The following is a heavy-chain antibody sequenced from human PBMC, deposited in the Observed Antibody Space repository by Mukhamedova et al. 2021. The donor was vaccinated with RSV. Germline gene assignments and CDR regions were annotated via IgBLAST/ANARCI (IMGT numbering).Heavy chain of an antibody. D-gene: IGHD6-19*01. CDR2: YTT. J-gene: IGHJ4*02. V-gene: IGHV3-72*01. CDR3: ARDLSGATSY. Sequence: YTTEYAASVRGGFTISRDDSKNSVFLQMNSLRTEDSAIYYCARDLSGATSYWGQGTLVTVSS.